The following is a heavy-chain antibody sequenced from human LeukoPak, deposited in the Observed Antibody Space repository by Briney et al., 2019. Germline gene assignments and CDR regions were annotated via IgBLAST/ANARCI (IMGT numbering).Heavy chain of an antibody. D-gene: IGHD1-14*01. CDR1: GGSISSSSYY. CDR3: VSEPGGHWFDP. Sequence: SETLSLTCTVSGGSISSSSYYWGWIRQPPGKGLERIGNIYSSGSTYYNASLQSRVTISIDTSKNQFSLKLSSVTAAGTAVYYCVSEPGGHWFDPWGQGTLVTVSS. CDR2: IYSSGST. J-gene: IGHJ5*02. V-gene: IGHV4-39*07.